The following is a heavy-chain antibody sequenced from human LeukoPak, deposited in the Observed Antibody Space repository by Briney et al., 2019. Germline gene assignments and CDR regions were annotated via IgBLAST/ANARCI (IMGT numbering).Heavy chain of an antibody. CDR2: IYYSGST. D-gene: IGHD2-2*01. V-gene: IGHV4-59*01. CDR3: ARSMRGRVDY. Sequence: SETLSLTCTVSGGSISSYYWSWIRQPPGKGLEWIGYIYYSGSTNYNPSLKSRVTISVDTSKNQFSLKLSSVTAADTAVYYCARSMRGRVDYWGQGTLVTVSS. CDR1: GGSISSYY. J-gene: IGHJ4*02.